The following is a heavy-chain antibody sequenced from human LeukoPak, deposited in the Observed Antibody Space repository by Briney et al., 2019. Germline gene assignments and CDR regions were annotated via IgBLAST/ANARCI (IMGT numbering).Heavy chain of an antibody. J-gene: IGHJ4*02. D-gene: IGHD3-10*01. CDR1: GGSFSGYY. CDR2: INHSGST. V-gene: IGHV4-34*01. CDR3: AKLKYYYGSGSYYPRRGYFDY. Sequence: SETLSLTCAVYGGSFSGYYWSWIRQRPGKGLEWMGEINHSGSTNYNPSLKSRVTISVDTSKNQFSLKLSSVTAADTAVYYCAKLKYYYGSGSYYPRRGYFDYWGQGTLVTVSS.